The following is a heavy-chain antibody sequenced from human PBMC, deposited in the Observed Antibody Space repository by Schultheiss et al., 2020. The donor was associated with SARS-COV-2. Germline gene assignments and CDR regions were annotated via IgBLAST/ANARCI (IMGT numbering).Heavy chain of an antibody. CDR1: GFTFSSYW. CDR2: IKQDGSEK. Sequence: GESLKISCAASGFTFSSYWMSWVRQAPGKGLEWVANIKQDGSEKYYVDSVKGRFTISRDNAKNSLYLQMNSLRAEDTAVYYCASTGRDYGDAFDIWGQGTMVTVSS. D-gene: IGHD4-17*01. J-gene: IGHJ3*02. V-gene: IGHV3-7*01. CDR3: ASTGRDYGDAFDI.